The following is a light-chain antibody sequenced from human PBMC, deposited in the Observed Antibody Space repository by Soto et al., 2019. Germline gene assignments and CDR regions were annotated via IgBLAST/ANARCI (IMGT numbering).Light chain of an antibody. CDR2: GNN. J-gene: IGLJ1*01. V-gene: IGLV1-40*01. Sequence: QSVLTQPPSVSGAPGQRVTISCTGSSSNVGAGFDVHWYQQPPGTAPKLLIFGNNNRPAGVPERFSCSKSGASASLAITGLQPEDEADYYCQSADHSLRVYYVFGTGTKLNVL. CDR3: QSADHSLRVYYV. CDR1: SSNVGAGFD.